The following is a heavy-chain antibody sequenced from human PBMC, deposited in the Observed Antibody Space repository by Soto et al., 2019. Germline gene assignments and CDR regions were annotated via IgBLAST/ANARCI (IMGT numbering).Heavy chain of an antibody. Sequence: SETLSRTCGVYGGSFSGYYWAWNRQPPGKGLEWIGYIYHSGSTYYNPSLKSRVTISVDRSKNQFSLKLSSVTAADTAVYYCMLGSGWKDFDYWGQGTLLTVSS. D-gene: IGHD3-22*01. CDR3: MLGSGWKDFDY. J-gene: IGHJ4*02. V-gene: IGHV4-34*03. CDR2: IYHSGST. CDR1: GGSFSGYY.